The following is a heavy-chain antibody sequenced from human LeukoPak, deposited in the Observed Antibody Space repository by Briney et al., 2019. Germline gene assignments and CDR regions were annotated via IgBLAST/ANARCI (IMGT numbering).Heavy chain of an antibody. V-gene: IGHV4-4*02. CDR2: IYHSGST. D-gene: IGHD2-21*01. J-gene: IGHJ4*02. Sequence: PSETLSLTCAVSGGSISSSNWWRWVRQPPGKGLEWIGEIYHSGSTNYNPSLKSRVTISVDKSKNQFSLKLSSVTAADTAVYDCARSGIEATNSYYFDYWGQGTLVTVSS. CDR3: ARSGIEATNSYYFDY. CDR1: GGSISSSNW.